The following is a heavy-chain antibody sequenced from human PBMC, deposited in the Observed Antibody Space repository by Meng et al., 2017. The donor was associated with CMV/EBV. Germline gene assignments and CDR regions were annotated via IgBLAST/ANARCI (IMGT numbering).Heavy chain of an antibody. CDR3: ARGFRLVMVYAPSPFNRFDP. V-gene: IGHV4-34*01. CDR2: INHSGST. Sequence: SETLSLTCAVYGGSFSGYYWSWIHQPPGKGLEWIGEINHSGSTNYNPSLKSRVTISVDTSKNQFSLKLSSVTAADTAVYYCARGFRLVMVYAPSPFNRFDPWGQGTLVTVSS. CDR1: GGSFSGYY. J-gene: IGHJ5*02. D-gene: IGHD2-8*01.